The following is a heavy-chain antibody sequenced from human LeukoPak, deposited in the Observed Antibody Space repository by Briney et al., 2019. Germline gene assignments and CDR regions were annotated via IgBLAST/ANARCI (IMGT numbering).Heavy chain of an antibody. CDR2: IYYSGST. Sequence: SETLSLTCTVSGGSISSYYWSWIRQPPGKGLEWIGYIYYSGSTNYNPSLKSRVTISVDTSKNQFSLKLSSVTAADTAVYYCARDGYSSSWSTGYFDYWGQGTLVTVSS. CDR1: GGSISSYY. D-gene: IGHD6-13*01. CDR3: ARDGYSSSWSTGYFDY. V-gene: IGHV4-59*01. J-gene: IGHJ4*02.